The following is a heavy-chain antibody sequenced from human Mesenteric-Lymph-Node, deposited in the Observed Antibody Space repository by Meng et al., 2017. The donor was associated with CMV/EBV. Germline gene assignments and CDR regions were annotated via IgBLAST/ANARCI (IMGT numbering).Heavy chain of an antibody. CDR3: ARDRCSSTSCYGLYGMDV. CDR1: GFTFSSYG. J-gene: IGHJ6*02. Sequence: GESLKISCAASGFTFSSYGMHWVRQAPGKGLEWVAFIRYDGSNKYYADSVKGRFTISRDNSKNTLYLQMNSLRAEDTAVYYCARDRCSSTSCYGLYGMDVWGQGTTVTVSS. CDR2: IRYDGSNK. V-gene: IGHV3-30*02. D-gene: IGHD2-2*01.